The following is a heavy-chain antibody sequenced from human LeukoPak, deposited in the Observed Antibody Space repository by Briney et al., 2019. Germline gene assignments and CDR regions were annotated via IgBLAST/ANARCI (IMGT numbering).Heavy chain of an antibody. D-gene: IGHD3-10*01. CDR3: ARVPVMVRGVRASFYFDY. Sequence: SETLSLTCTVSGGSISSYYWSWIRQPPGKGLEWVGYIYYSGSTNYNPSLKSRVTISVDTSKNQFSLKLSSVTAADTAVYYCARVPVMVRGVRASFYFDYWGQGTLVTVSS. V-gene: IGHV4-59*01. CDR1: GGSISSYY. CDR2: IYYSGST. J-gene: IGHJ4*02.